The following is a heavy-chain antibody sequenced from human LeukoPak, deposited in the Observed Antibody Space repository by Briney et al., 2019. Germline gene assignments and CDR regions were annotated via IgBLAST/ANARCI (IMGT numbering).Heavy chain of an antibody. Sequence: SETLSLTCNVSGDSIGNYYWSWIRQTPGKGLEWIGHIYDSGSTNYNPSLKSRVTISVDTSKNQFSLKVTSVTAADTAVYYCARLARGRWFDPWGQGTLVTVSS. V-gene: IGHV4-59*08. CDR2: IYDSGST. D-gene: IGHD6-6*01. CDR3: ARLARGRWFDP. CDR1: GDSIGNYY. J-gene: IGHJ5*02.